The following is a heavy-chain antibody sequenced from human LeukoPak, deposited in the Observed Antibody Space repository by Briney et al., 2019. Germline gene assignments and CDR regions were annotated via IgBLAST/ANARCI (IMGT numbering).Heavy chain of an antibody. CDR1: GFTVSSNY. V-gene: IGHV3-53*01. Sequence: PGGSLRLSCAASGFTVSSNYMSWVRQAPGKGLEWVSVIYSGGSTYYADSVKGRFTISRDNSKNTLYLQMNSLRAEDTAVYYCAREVSSGSRWYGSYFDYWGQGTLVTVSS. CDR2: IYSGGST. CDR3: AREVSSGSRWYGSYFDY. D-gene: IGHD6-19*01. J-gene: IGHJ4*02.